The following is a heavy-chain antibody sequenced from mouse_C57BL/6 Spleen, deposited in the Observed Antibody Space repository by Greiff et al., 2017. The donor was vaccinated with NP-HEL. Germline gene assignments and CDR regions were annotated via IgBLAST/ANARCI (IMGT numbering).Heavy chain of an antibody. J-gene: IGHJ4*01. CDR1: GYTFTDYY. Sequence: EVQLQQSGPELVKPGASVKISCKASGYTFTDYYMNWVKQSHGKSLEWIGDINPNNGGTSYNQKFKGKATLTVDKSSSTAYMELRSLTSEDSAVYYCAKKLFSLNAMDYWGQGTSVTVSS. V-gene: IGHV1-26*01. CDR3: AKKLFSLNAMDY. D-gene: IGHD1-1*02. CDR2: INPNNGGT.